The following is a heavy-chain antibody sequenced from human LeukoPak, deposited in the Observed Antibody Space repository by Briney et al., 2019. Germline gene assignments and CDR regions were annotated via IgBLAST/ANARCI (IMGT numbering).Heavy chain of an antibody. J-gene: IGHJ4*01. V-gene: IGHV3-48*04. CDR3: VREGFYFFDF. Sequence: GGSLRLSCAASGFTFSNYNMNWVRQAPGKGLEWVSYISFGGRAMYYADSVKGRFSISRDNAKDSVYLQMNSLRAEDSATYYCVREGFYFFDFWGQGTLVTVSS. CDR1: GFTFSNYN. CDR2: ISFGGRAM.